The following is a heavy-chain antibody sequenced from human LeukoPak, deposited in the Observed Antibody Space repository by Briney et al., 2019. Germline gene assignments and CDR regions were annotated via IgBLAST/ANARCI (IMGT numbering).Heavy chain of an antibody. CDR1: GFTFDSYA. CDR2: ITDAGFTT. J-gene: IGHJ1*01. Sequence: PGGSLRLSCATSGFTFDSYAMSWVRQAPGKGLEWVSTITDAGFTTYYADSVKGRFSISRDNAKNSLYLQMNSLRAEDTALYYCAKFSGWGSLYFQHWGQGTLVTVSS. CDR3: AKFSGWGSLYFQH. V-gene: IGHV3-23*01. D-gene: IGHD6-19*01.